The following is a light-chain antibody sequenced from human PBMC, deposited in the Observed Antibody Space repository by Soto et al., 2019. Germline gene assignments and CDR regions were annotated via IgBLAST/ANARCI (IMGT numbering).Light chain of an antibody. CDR1: QSVSSN. Sequence: EIVMTQSPATLSVSPGERATRSCRASQSVSSNLACYQQKPGQAPRLLIYGASTRATGIPARLSGSGSETDFTLTITRLEPEDFAVYYCQQYSSSRTFGQGTTGDI. CDR3: QQYSSSRT. J-gene: IGKJ1*01. CDR2: GAS. V-gene: IGKV3-15*01.